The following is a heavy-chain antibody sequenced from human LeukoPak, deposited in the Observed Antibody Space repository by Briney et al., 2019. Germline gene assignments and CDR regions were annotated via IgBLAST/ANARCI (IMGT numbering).Heavy chain of an antibody. V-gene: IGHV4-59*08. Sequence: NPSETLSLTCTVSGGSISTYFWSWTRQPPGKGLEWIGHIYFSGSTNYNPSLESRVTISVDTSKNQFSLTLSSVTAADTAVYYCARHKSSGSYPLDYWGQGILVTVSS. CDR3: ARHKSSGSYPLDY. D-gene: IGHD3-22*01. CDR2: IYFSGST. CDR1: GGSISTYF. J-gene: IGHJ4*02.